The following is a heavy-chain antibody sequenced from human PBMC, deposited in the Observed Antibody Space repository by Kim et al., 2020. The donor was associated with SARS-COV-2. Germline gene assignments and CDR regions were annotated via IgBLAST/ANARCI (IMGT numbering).Heavy chain of an antibody. V-gene: IGHV3-30*07. D-gene: IGHD3-9*01. CDR3: ARDPSAVYDILTGYGDY. J-gene: IGHJ4*02. Sequence: GKGRFTISRDNSKNTLYLQMNSPGAKDTAVYYCARDPSAVYDILTGYGDYWGQGTLVTVSS.